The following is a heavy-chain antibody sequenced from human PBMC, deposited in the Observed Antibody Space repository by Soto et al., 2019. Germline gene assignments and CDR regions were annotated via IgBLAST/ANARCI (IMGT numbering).Heavy chain of an antibody. CDR2: ISGSGGST. J-gene: IGHJ4*02. CDR1: GFTFSSYA. CDR3: AKGVTMIVVVTDY. Sequence: PGGSLRLSCAASGFTFSSYAMSWVRQAPGKGLEWVSAISGSGGSTYYAGSVKGRFTISRDNSKNTLYLQMNSLRAEDTAVYYCAKGVTMIVVVTDYWGQGTLVTVSS. V-gene: IGHV3-23*01. D-gene: IGHD3-22*01.